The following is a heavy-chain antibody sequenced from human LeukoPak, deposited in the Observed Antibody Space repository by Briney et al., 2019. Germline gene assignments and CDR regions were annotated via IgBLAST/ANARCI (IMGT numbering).Heavy chain of an antibody. D-gene: IGHD3-16*01. CDR2: ISWNSGAI. V-gene: IGHV3-9*03. CDR3: AKEGGGGKFYFDY. CDR1: GFTFDDYA. Sequence: GGSLRLSCAASGFTFDDYAMHWVRQTPGKGLEWVSGISWNSGAIGYADSVKGRFTIPRDNAKHSLYLQMNSLRPEDLALYYCAKEGGGGKFYFDYWGQGTLVTVSS. J-gene: IGHJ4*02.